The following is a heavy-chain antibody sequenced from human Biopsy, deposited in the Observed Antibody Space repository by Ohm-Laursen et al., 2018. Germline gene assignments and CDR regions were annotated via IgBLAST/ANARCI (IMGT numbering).Heavy chain of an antibody. J-gene: IGHJ5*02. Sequence: GTLSLTCPVSGGSISNNNYYWGWIRQPPGKGLEWIGSIFYRGSTRYKPSLKSRVNISVDTSKNQFSLKLNSVTAADTAVYYCARDCDTSGYYYVSWGQGTLVTVSS. D-gene: IGHD3-22*01. V-gene: IGHV4-39*01. CDR3: ARDCDTSGYYYVS. CDR2: IFYRGST. CDR1: GGSISNNNYY.